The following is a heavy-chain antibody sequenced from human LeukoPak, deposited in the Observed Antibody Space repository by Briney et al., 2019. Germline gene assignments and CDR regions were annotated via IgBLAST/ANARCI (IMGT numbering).Heavy chain of an antibody. CDR2: INHSGST. D-gene: IGHD6-6*01. J-gene: IGHJ5*02. V-gene: IGHV4-34*01. CDR1: GGSFSGYY. CDR3: ARAPEGGSSSSLGNWFDP. Sequence: SETLSLTCAVYGGSFSGYYWSWIRQPPGKGLEWIGEINHSGSTNYNPSFKSRVTISVDTSKNQFSLKLSSVTAADTAVYYCARAPEGGSSSSLGNWFDPWGQGTLVTVSS.